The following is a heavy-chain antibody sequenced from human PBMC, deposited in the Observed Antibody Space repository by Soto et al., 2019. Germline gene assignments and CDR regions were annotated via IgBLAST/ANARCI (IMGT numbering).Heavy chain of an antibody. Sequence: SETLSLTCTVSGGSISSGDDYWSWIRQPPGKGLEWIGYIYHSGSTYYNPSLKSRVTISVDTSKNQFSLKLSSVTAADTAVYYCAKDQYYYDSSNFGYWGQGTLVTVSS. CDR3: AKDQYYYDSSNFGY. CDR2: IYHSGST. D-gene: IGHD3-22*01. J-gene: IGHJ4*02. CDR1: GGSISSGDDY. V-gene: IGHV4-30-4*01.